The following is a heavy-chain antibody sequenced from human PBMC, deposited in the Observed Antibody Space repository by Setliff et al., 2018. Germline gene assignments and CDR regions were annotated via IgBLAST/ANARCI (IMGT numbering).Heavy chain of an antibody. Sequence: GASVKVSCKASGYTFTGYYMHWVRQAPGQGLEWMGWINPNSGGTNYAQKFQGWVTMTRDTSISTAYMELRSLRSDDTAMYYCARGAGWCCDSSGYYYDYWGQGTLVTVSS. J-gene: IGHJ4*02. CDR2: INPNSGGT. D-gene: IGHD3-22*01. V-gene: IGHV1-2*04. CDR1: GYTFTGYY. CDR3: ARGAGWCCDSSGYYYDY.